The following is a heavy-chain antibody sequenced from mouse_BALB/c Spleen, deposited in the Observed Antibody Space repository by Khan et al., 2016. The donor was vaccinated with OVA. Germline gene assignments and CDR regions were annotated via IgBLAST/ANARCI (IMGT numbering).Heavy chain of an antibody. CDR2: ISSGGGSYI. J-gene: IGHJ2*01. Sequence: ELVESGGGLVKPGDSLKLSCAASGFTFSKYAMSWVRQTPEKRLEWVATISSGGGSYIYYPDSVKGRFTIFRDNAKNTLYLQMSSLRSEDTAMYYWSRGYFGDFDYWGQGTTLTVSS. CDR1: GFTFSKYA. V-gene: IGHV5-9-3*01. CDR3: SRGYFGDFDY. D-gene: IGHD1-2*01.